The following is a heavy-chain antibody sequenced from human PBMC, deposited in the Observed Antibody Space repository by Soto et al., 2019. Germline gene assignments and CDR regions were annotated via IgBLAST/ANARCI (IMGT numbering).Heavy chain of an antibody. CDR2: IYYSGST. Sequence: SETLSLTCTVSGGSISSYYWSWIRQPPGKGLEWIGYIYYSGSTNYNPSLKSRVTISVDTSKNQFSLKLSSVTAADTAVYYCARNCKGGSCYNNWFDPWGQGTLVTVSS. D-gene: IGHD2-15*01. CDR1: GGSISSYY. V-gene: IGHV4-59*01. J-gene: IGHJ5*02. CDR3: ARNCKGGSCYNNWFDP.